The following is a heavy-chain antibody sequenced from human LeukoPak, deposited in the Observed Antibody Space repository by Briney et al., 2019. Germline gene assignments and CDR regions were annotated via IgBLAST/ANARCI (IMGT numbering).Heavy chain of an antibody. CDR1: RFTFSSYT. CDR2: ISGSGDTT. CDR3: AKVPERRTSYFDY. D-gene: IGHD2-2*01. J-gene: IGHJ4*02. Sequence: SGGSLRLSCAASRFTFSSYTMSWVRQAPGKGLEWVSAISGSGDTTYYADSVKGRFTISRDNSKNTLYLQMNSLRAEDTAVYYCAKVPERRTSYFDYWGQGTLVTVSS. V-gene: IGHV3-23*01.